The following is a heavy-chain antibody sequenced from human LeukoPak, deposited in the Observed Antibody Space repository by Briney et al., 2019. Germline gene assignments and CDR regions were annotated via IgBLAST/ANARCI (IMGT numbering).Heavy chain of an antibody. D-gene: IGHD4-23*01. CDR1: GGSISGYY. J-gene: IGHJ4*02. Sequence: SETLSLTCTVSGGSISGYYWSWIRQPPGKGLEWIGYIYYSGSTNYNPSLKSRVTISVDTSKNQFSLKLSSVTAADTAVYYCARERWGGQDYWGQGTLVTVSS. V-gene: IGHV4-59*01. CDR2: IYYSGST. CDR3: ARERWGGQDY.